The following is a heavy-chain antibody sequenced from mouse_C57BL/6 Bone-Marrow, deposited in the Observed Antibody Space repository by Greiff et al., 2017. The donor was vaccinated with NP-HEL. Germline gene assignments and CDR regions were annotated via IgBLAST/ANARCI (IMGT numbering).Heavy chain of an antibody. D-gene: IGHD2-3*01. Sequence: VQLQQSGPELVKPGASVKISCKASGYSFTGYYMNWVKQSPEKSLEWIGEINPSTGGTTYNQKFKAKATLTVDKSSRTAYMQLKSLTSEDSAVYYCARDGYYLDYWGQGTTLTVSS. CDR2: INPSTGGT. CDR1: GYSFTGYY. J-gene: IGHJ2*01. CDR3: ARDGYYLDY. V-gene: IGHV1-42*01.